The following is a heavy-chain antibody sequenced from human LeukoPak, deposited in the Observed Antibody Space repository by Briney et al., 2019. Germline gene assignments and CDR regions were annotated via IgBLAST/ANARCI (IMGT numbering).Heavy chain of an antibody. CDR3: ARGPIYSGDSSGYYPPVWYFDL. Sequence: SETLSLTCTVSGGSISSYYWSWIRQPAGKGVEWIGRIYTSGSTNYNPSLKSRVTMSVNTSKNQFSLTLSSVPAADTAVYYCARGPIYSGDSSGYYPPVWYFDLWGRGTLVTVSS. CDR2: IYTSGST. V-gene: IGHV4-4*07. D-gene: IGHD3-22*01. J-gene: IGHJ2*01. CDR1: GGSISSYY.